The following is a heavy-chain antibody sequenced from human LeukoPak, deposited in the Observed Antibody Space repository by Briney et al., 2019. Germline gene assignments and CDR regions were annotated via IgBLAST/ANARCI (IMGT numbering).Heavy chain of an antibody. Sequence: GGSLRLSCAASGFTFSSYAMSWVRQAPGKGLEGVSGNSGGGGDTFYADSVKGPFTISRDNSKNTLFLQMNSLRAEDTAVYYCASDYSVTWTAFDFWGQGALVTVSS. J-gene: IGHJ4*02. CDR3: ASDYSVTWTAFDF. V-gene: IGHV3-23*01. CDR2: NSGGGGDT. CDR1: GFTFSSYA. D-gene: IGHD5/OR15-5a*01.